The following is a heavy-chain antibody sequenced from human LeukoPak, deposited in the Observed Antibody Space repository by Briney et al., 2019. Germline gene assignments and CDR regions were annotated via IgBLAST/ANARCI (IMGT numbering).Heavy chain of an antibody. Sequence: PSETLSLTCTVSGGSVSSDSYYWSWIRQPPGKGLEWIGYIYYTGSTNYNPSLKSRVTISVDMSKNQFSLKLTSVTAADTAVYYCATKGPRRGYFDYWDQGTLVAVSS. CDR3: ATKGPRRGYFDY. CDR2: IYYTGST. J-gene: IGHJ4*02. CDR1: GGSVSSDSYY. V-gene: IGHV4-61*01.